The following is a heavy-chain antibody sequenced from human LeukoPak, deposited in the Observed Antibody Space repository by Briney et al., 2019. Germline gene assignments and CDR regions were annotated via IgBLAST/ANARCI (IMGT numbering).Heavy chain of an antibody. J-gene: IGHJ4*02. CDR1: GFTFRDYW. V-gene: IGHV3-7*01. CDR3: ARAGGTSWADY. Sequence: GGSLRLSCEASGFTFRDYWMTWVRQAPGKGLEWVANVKKDGTEKFYVDSVKGRFTISRDNGKNSLYLQMNSLRVEDTAIHYCARAGGTSWADYWGQGALVTVSS. CDR2: VKKDGTEK. D-gene: IGHD6-13*01.